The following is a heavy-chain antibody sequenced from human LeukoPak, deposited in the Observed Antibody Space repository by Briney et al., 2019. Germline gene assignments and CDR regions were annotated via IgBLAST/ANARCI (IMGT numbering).Heavy chain of an antibody. J-gene: IGHJ3*02. CDR1: GFTFSDYY. D-gene: IGHD4/OR15-4a*01. CDR2: ISGSGSIT. Sequence: GGSLRLSCAASGFTFSDYYMSWIRQAPGKGLEWVSAISGSGSITYYADSVKGRFTISRDNSKNTLYLQMNSLRAEDTAVYYCAKDKRSTNYPRDAFDIWGQGTMVTVSS. CDR3: AKDKRSTNYPRDAFDI. V-gene: IGHV3-23*01.